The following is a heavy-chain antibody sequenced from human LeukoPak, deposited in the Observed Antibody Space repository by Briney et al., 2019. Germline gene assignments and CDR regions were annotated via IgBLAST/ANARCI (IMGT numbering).Heavy chain of an antibody. CDR3: AKDPIRHDTAMPLDI. CDR2: ISYDGSNK. CDR1: GFTFSSYA. D-gene: IGHD5-18*01. J-gene: IGHJ4*02. V-gene: IGHV3-30*04. Sequence: GGSLRLSCAASGFTFSSYAMHWVRQAPGKGLEWVAVISYDGSNKYYADFVKGRFTISRDNSKNTLYLQMNSLRAEDAAVYYCAKDPIRHDTAMPLDIWGQGTLVTVSS.